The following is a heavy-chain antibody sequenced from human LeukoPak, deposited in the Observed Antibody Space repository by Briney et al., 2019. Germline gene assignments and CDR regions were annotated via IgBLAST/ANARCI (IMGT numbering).Heavy chain of an antibody. CDR1: GGSISSGSYY. D-gene: IGHD1-26*01. J-gene: IGHJ5*02. V-gene: IGHV4-61*02. CDR2: IYTSGST. CDR3: ARDHLGSGMVGEFDP. Sequence: SQTLSLTCTVSGGSISSGSYYWSWIRQPAGKGLEWIGRIYTSGSTNYNPSLKSRVTISVDTSKNQFSLKLSSVTAADTAVYYCARDHLGSGMVGEFDPWGQGTLVTVSS.